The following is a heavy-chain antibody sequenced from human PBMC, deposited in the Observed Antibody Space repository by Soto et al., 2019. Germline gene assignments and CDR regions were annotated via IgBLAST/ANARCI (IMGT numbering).Heavy chain of an antibody. V-gene: IGHV4-31*03. CDR2: IYYSGST. J-gene: IGHJ5*02. D-gene: IGHD3-3*01. CDR1: GGSISSGGYY. Sequence: PSETLSLTCTVSGGSISSGGYYWSWIRQHPGKGLEWIGHIYYSGSTYYNPSLKSRVTISVDTSKNQFSLKLSSVTAADTAVYYCARAQFNDFWSGSLLIPGWFDPWGQGTLVTVSS. CDR3: ARAQFNDFWSGSLLIPGWFDP.